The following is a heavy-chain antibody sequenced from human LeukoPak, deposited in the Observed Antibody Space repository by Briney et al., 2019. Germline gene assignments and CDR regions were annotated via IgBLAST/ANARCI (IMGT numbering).Heavy chain of an antibody. CDR1: AFSINNFW. V-gene: IGHV3-74*03. J-gene: IGHJ3*02. CDR2: INKDATIT. Sequence: GGALRLSCAASAFSINNFWMHWVRQGPGKGLEWVSRINKDATITTYADSVKGRFTVSRDNVKNMVYLDMNGLRGDDTAVYYCARSGIGRAFDIWGQGATVTVSS. D-gene: IGHD3-10*01. CDR3: ARSGIGRAFDI.